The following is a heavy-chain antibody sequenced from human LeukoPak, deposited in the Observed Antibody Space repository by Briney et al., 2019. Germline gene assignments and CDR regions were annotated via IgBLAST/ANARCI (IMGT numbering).Heavy chain of an antibody. D-gene: IGHD4-11*01. CDR2: IHTSGST. J-gene: IGHJ4*02. CDR1: GGSISSYY. CDR3: ARHDYSNYPVFDY. Sequence: SETLSLTCTVSGGSISSYYWSWIRQPAGKGLEWIGRIHTSGSTNYNTALKSRVTMSVDTSKNPFSLKLSSVTAADTAVYYCARHDYSNYPVFDYWGQGTLVTVSS. V-gene: IGHV4-4*07.